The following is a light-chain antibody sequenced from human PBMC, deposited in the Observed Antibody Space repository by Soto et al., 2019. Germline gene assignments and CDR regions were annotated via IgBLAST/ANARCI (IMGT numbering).Light chain of an antibody. J-gene: IGKJ5*01. Sequence: ETVLTQCVATLSFSPVETATISCSGSQTVSSSYLAWYQQKPGQAPRLLIYGASSRATGIPDRFSGSGSGTDFSLTISRLEPEDFTVYYCQQYGSSPITFGQGTRLEIK. CDR2: GAS. CDR3: QQYGSSPIT. V-gene: IGKV3-20*01. CDR1: QTVSSSY.